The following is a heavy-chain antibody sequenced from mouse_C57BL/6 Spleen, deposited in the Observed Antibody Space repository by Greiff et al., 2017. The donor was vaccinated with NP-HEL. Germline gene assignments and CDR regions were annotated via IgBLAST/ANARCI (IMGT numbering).Heavy chain of an antibody. CDR1: GFTFSSYA. D-gene: IGHD1-1*01. CDR2: ISSGGDYI. V-gene: IGHV5-9-1*02. CDR3: TRQDYYYGSSPRWYFDV. J-gene: IGHJ1*03. Sequence: EVMLVESGEGLVKPGGSLKLSCAASGFTFSSYAMSWVRQTPEKRLEWVAYISSGGDYIYYADTVKGRFTISRDNARNTLYLQMSSLKSEDTAMYYCTRQDYYYGSSPRWYFDVWGTGTTVTVSS.